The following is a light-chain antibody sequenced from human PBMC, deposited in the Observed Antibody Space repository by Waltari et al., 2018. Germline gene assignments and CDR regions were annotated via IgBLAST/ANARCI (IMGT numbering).Light chain of an antibody. V-gene: IGKV1-5*01. CDR2: AAS. J-gene: IGKJ1*01. Sequence: DIQMTQSPSTLSASVGDRVIITSRASQCISTWLAWYQQKPGKAPKLLIFAASSLQTGVPSRFSGSGSGTEFTLTINSLQPDDFATYYCQHYNAYRTFGQGTKVEIK. CDR3: QHYNAYRT. CDR1: QCISTW.